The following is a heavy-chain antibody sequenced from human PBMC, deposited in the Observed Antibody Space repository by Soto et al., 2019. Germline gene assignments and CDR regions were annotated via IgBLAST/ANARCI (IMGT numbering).Heavy chain of an antibody. CDR1: GFSFSAYY. CDR3: ARENGHPGHNYAMDV. D-gene: IGHD2-8*01. V-gene: IGHV3-11*01. Sequence: PGGSLRLSCAASGFSFSAYYMGWIRQAPGKGLEWVSYISFNGDVTRYSDSVEGRFTVSRDNAKKSLYLQMNSLRVEDTAVYYCARENGHPGHNYAMDVWGQGTTVTVSS. J-gene: IGHJ6*02. CDR2: ISFNGDVT.